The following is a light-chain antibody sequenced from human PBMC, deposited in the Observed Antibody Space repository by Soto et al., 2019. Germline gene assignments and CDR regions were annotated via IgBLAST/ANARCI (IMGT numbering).Light chain of an antibody. CDR2: DVS. CDR1: QDISSA. CDR3: QQLNSYLSIT. J-gene: IGKJ5*01. Sequence: AIQLTQSPSSLSASVGDRVTITCRASQDISSALAWYQQKPGKAPKLLIYDVSSLESGVPSRFSGSSSGTDFTLTIRSLQPEDFATYFCQQLNSYLSITFGQGTRLEIK. V-gene: IGKV1-13*02.